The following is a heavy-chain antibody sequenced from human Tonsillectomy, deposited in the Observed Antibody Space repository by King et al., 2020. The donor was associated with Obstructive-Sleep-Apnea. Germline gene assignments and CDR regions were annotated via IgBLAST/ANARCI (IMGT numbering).Heavy chain of an antibody. V-gene: IGHV3-21*01. J-gene: IGHJ5*02. Sequence: VQLVESGGGLVKPGGSLRLSCAASGFTFSSYTMNWVRQAPGKGLEWVSSISSSSTYIYYADSLKGRFTISRDNAKNSLYLQMNSLRAEDTAVYYCASDPGYAPPDYNWFDPWGQGTLVTVSS. CDR3: ASDPGYAPPDYNWFDP. CDR1: GFTFSSYT. CDR2: ISSSSTYI. D-gene: IGHD5-12*01.